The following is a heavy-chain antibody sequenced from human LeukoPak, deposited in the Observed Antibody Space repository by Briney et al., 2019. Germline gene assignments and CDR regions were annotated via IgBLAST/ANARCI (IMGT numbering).Heavy chain of an antibody. Sequence: GGSLRLSCAASGFTVSSYYMNWVRQAPGKGLEWVSVLYSGGSAYYADSVRDRFTISRHNLKNMFYLDMNSLRAEDTAIYYCARQYSGSYIDYWGQGTLVTVSS. CDR2: LYSGGSA. CDR1: GFTVSSYY. J-gene: IGHJ4*02. V-gene: IGHV3-53*01. D-gene: IGHD1-26*01. CDR3: ARQYSGSYIDY.